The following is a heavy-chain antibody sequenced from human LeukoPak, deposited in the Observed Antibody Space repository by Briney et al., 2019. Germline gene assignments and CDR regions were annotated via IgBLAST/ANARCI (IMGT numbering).Heavy chain of an antibody. Sequence: SVKVSXKASGGTFRSYTISWVRQAPGQGLEWMGRIIPILGIANYAQKFQGRVTITADKSTSTAYMELSSLRSEDTAVYYCARDSYDFWSGRFYYYYYMDVWGKGTTVTVSS. J-gene: IGHJ6*03. V-gene: IGHV1-69*04. D-gene: IGHD3-3*01. CDR1: GGTFRSYT. CDR3: ARDSYDFWSGRFYYYYYMDV. CDR2: IIPILGIA.